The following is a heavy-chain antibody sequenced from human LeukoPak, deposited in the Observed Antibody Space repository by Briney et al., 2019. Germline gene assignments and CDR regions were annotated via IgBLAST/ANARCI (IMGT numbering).Heavy chain of an antibody. Sequence: GGSLRLSCAASGFTFSSYDMSWVRQAPGKRLEWVSAISGSGGSTYYADSVKGRFTISRDNSKNTLYLQMNSLRAEDAAVYYCAKEDFWSGPDLLYLDYWGQGTLVTVSS. CDR1: GFTFSSYD. J-gene: IGHJ4*02. CDR2: ISGSGGST. D-gene: IGHD3-3*01. CDR3: AKEDFWSGPDLLYLDY. V-gene: IGHV3-23*01.